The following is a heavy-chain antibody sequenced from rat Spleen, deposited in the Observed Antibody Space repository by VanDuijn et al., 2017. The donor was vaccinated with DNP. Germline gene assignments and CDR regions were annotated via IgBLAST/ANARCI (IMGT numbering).Heavy chain of an antibody. J-gene: IGHJ2*01. CDR3: ARQDYGGGFFDY. CDR2: ISPSGGNI. V-gene: IGHV5-25*01. CDR1: GFTFSNYD. D-gene: IGHD1-11*01. Sequence: EVQLVESGGGLVQPGRSLKLSCAASGFTFSNYDMAWVRQAPARGLEWVASISPSGGNIYYRDSVRGRFTISRDNAKSTLYLQMDSLRSEDTATYYCARQDYGGGFFDYWGQGVMVTVSS.